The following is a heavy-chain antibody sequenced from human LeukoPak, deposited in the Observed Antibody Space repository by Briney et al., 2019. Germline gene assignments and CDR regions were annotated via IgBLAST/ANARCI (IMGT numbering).Heavy chain of an antibody. CDR2: INPNSGGT. CDR3: ARARGLLWFGELPRNPLHPFDY. Sequence: GASVKVSCKASGYTFTGYYMHWVRQAPGQGLEWMGWINPNSGGTNYAQKFQGWVTMTRDTSISTAYMELSRLRSDDTAVYYCARARGLLWFGELPRNPLHPFDYWGQGTLVTVSS. V-gene: IGHV1-2*04. D-gene: IGHD3-10*01. J-gene: IGHJ4*02. CDR1: GYTFTGYY.